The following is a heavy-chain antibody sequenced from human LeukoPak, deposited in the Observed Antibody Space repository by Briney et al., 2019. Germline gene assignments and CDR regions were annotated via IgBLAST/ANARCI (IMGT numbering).Heavy chain of an antibody. CDR1: GYTFTGYY. J-gene: IGHJ4*02. CDR2: INPNSGGT. D-gene: IGHD1-26*01. CDR3: ARDPSGSYPDY. V-gene: IGHV1-2*02. Sequence: ASVKVSCKASGYTFTGYYMHWVRQAPGQGLEWMGWINPNSGGTNYAQKFQSRVTMTRDTSISTAYMELSRLRSDDTAAYYCARDPSGSYPDYWGQGTLVTVSS.